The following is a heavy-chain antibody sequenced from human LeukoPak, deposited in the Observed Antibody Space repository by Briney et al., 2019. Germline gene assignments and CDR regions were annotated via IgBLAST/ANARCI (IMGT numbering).Heavy chain of an antibody. CDR1: GGSISSSSYY. CDR3: ARGGSGWFDP. CDR2: IYYSGST. D-gene: IGHD3-10*01. V-gene: IGHV4-39*07. Sequence: PSETLSLTCTVSGGSISSSSYYWGWIRQPPGKGPEWIGSIYYSGSTYYNPSLKSRVTISVDTSKNQLSLKLSSVTAADTAVYYCARGGSGWFDPWGQGTLVTVSS. J-gene: IGHJ5*02.